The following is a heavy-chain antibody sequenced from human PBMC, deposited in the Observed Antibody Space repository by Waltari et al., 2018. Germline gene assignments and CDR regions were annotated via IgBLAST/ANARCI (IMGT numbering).Heavy chain of an antibody. Sequence: QVQLVQSGAEVKKPGASVKVSCKASGYTFTGYYMHWVRQAPGQGLEWMGRINPNSGGTNYAQKFQGRVTRTRDTSISTAYMELSRLRSDDTAVYYCARGGTGYKLFSSHSYYWGQGTLVTVSS. CDR3: ARGGTGYKLFSSHSYY. CDR1: GYTFTGYY. J-gene: IGHJ4*02. D-gene: IGHD5-18*01. V-gene: IGHV1-2*06. CDR2: INPNSGGT.